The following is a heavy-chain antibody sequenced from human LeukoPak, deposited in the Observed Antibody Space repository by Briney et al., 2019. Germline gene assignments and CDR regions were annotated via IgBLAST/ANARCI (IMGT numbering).Heavy chain of an antibody. J-gene: IGHJ4*02. D-gene: IGHD3/OR15-3a*01. CDR1: GFTFSNYS. Sequence: GGSLRLSCAASGFTFSNYSMNWVRQAPGEGLEWVSSISSSSGYIYYADSVKGRFTISRDNAKNSLYLQMNSLRAEDTAVYYCARTGLGMYSFDSWGQGTLVTVSS. CDR3: ARTGLGMYSFDS. V-gene: IGHV3-21*01. CDR2: ISSSSGYI.